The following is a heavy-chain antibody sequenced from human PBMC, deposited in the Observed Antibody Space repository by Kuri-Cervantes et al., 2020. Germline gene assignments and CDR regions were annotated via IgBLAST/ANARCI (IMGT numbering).Heavy chain of an antibody. D-gene: IGHD4-17*01. CDR2: INPSGGST. Sequence: ASVKVSCKASGYTFTGYYMHWVRQAPGQGLEWMGWINPSGGSTSYAQKFQGRVTMTRDTSTSTVYMELSSLRSEDTAVYYCARAGEDYYYMDVWGKGTTVTVSS. CDR1: GYTFTGYY. V-gene: IGHV1-46*01. CDR3: ARAGEDYYYMDV. J-gene: IGHJ6*03.